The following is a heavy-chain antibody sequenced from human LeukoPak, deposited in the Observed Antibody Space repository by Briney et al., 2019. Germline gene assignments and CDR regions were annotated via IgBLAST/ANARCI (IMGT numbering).Heavy chain of an antibody. CDR1: GGSISSSSYY. CDR2: IYYSGST. CDR3: ARHRAAAGSFDY. J-gene: IGHJ4*02. V-gene: IGHV4-39*01. Sequence: SQTLSLTCTVSGGSISSSSYYWGWIRQPPGKGLEWIGSIYYSGSTYYNPSLKSRVTISVDTSKNQFSLKLSSVTAADTAVYYCARHRAAAGSFDYWGQGTLVTVSS. D-gene: IGHD6-13*01.